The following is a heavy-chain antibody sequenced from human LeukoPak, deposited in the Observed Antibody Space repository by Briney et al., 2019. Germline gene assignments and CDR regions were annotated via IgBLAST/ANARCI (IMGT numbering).Heavy chain of an antibody. CDR2: IYTSGST. V-gene: IGHV4-4*07. Sequence: SETLSLTCTVSGGSISSYYWSWIRQPAGKGLEWIGRIYTSGSTNYNPSLKSRVTMSVDTSKNQFSLKLSSVTAADTAVYYCARDLTGDELGYYYYYMDVWGKGTTVTVSS. CDR1: GGSISSYY. D-gene: IGHD7-27*01. CDR3: ARDLTGDELGYYYYYMDV. J-gene: IGHJ6*03.